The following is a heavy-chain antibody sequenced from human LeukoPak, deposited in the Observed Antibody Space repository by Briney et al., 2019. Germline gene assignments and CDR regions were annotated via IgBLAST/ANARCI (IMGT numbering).Heavy chain of an antibody. CDR2: INWNGGST. Sequence: PGGSLRLSCAASGFTVSNNYVTWVRQAPGKGLEWVSGINWNGGSTGYADSVKGRFTMSRDNAKNSVYLQMNSLRAEDTAMYHCARVGDYESSGYHGYWGQGALVTVSS. CDR1: GFTVSNNY. V-gene: IGHV3-20*01. CDR3: ARVGDYESSGYHGY. D-gene: IGHD3-22*01. J-gene: IGHJ4*02.